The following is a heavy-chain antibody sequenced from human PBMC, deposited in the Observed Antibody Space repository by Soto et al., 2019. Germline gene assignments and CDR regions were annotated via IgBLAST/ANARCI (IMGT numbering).Heavy chain of an antibody. Sequence: QLQLQESGPGLVKPSETLSLTCTVSGGSINSTGYYWGWIRQPPGKGLEWIGSIYFSGSTSYNPSLKCRVTMSVDTSKNQLSLKVGSVTAADTAVYYCPRLHCISPNCVPLDPWGQGTLVTVSS. V-gene: IGHV4-39*01. D-gene: IGHD2-2*01. CDR1: GGSINSTGYY. CDR3: PRLHCISPNCVPLDP. J-gene: IGHJ5*02. CDR2: IYFSGST.